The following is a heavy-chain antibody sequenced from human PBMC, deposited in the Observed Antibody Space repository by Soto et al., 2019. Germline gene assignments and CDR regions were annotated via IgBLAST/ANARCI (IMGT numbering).Heavy chain of an antibody. J-gene: IGHJ4*02. Sequence: QVQLQESGPGLVKPSETLSLTCTVSGGSVSSGSYYWSWIRQPPGKGLEWIGYIYYSGSTNYNPPLKSRVTISVDTSKNQFSLKLSSVTAADTAVYYCARGDYDFWSGYYRGVDYWGQGTLVTVSS. CDR3: ARGDYDFWSGYYRGVDY. CDR2: IYYSGST. D-gene: IGHD3-3*01. CDR1: GGSVSSGSYY. V-gene: IGHV4-61*01.